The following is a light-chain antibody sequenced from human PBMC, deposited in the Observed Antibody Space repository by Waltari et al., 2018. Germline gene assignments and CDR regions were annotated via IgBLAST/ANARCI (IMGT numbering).Light chain of an antibody. CDR3: AAWDDSLNGWV. CDR2: SNN. Sequence: QSVLTQPPSASGTPGQRVTISCSGSSPNIGTNTVNWYQQLPGTAPKLLIYSNNLRPSGVPDRFSGSKSGTSASLAISGLQSEDEADYYCAAWDDSLNGWVFGGGTKLTVL. CDR1: SPNIGTNT. J-gene: IGLJ3*02. V-gene: IGLV1-44*01.